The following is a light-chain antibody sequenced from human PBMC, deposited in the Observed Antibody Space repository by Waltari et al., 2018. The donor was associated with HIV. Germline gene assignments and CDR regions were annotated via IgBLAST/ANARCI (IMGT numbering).Light chain of an antibody. J-gene: IGLJ3*02. CDR1: SSNLGAGYD. Sequence: GSSSNLGAGYDIHWYQQLPGTAPILLIYGNTNRPSGVPDRFSGSKSCSSASLAITGLQAEDESDYYCQSYDSSLSGWVFGGGTKLTVV. CDR2: GNT. V-gene: IGLV1-40*01. CDR3: QSYDSSLSGWV.